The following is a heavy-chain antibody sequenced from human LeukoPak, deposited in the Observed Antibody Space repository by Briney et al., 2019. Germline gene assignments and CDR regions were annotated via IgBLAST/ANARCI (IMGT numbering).Heavy chain of an antibody. CDR1: GFPFSRHS. Sequence: GGSLRLSCAASGFPFSRHSMSWVRQAPGKGLEWVGNINQDGTEKSYVDSVKGRFTISRDNAKNSLYLQMNSLRVEDTAVFYCARDSGVGGPSDDWGQGTLVTVSS. V-gene: IGHV3-7*04. CDR2: INQDGTEK. J-gene: IGHJ4*02. CDR3: ARDSGVGGPSDD. D-gene: IGHD1-26*01.